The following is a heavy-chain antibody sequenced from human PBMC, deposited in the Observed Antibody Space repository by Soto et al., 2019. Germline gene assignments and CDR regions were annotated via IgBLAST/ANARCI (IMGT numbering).Heavy chain of an antibody. CDR1: GYTFTGYY. J-gene: IGHJ3*02. V-gene: IGHV1-2*04. D-gene: IGHD3-22*01. CDR2: INPNSGGT. CDR3: ARETGDYYDSSGRDAFDI. Sequence: QVQLVQSGAEVKKPGASVKVSYKASGYTFTGYYMHWVRQAPGQGLEWMGWINPNSGGTNYAQKFQGWVTMTRDTSISTAYIELSRLRSDDTAVYYCARETGDYYDSSGRDAFDIWGQGTMVTVSS.